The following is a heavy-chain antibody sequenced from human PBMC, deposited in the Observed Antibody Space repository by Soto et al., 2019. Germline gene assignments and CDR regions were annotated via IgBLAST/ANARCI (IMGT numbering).Heavy chain of an antibody. J-gene: IGHJ3*02. D-gene: IGHD3-16*01. Sequence: EVQLVESGGGLVQPGGSLRLSCAASGFTVGNKYMTWVRQAPGKGREWVSVIYSGGSTFYADSVKGRFTISRDNSKNTVYLQMNSLRVEDTAVYYCARDQGGYAFDIWGQGTMVTVSS. CDR3: ARDQGGYAFDI. CDR1: GFTVGNKY. V-gene: IGHV3-66*01. CDR2: IYSGGST.